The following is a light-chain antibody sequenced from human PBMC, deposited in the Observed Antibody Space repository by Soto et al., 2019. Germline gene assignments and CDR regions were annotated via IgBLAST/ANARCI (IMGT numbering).Light chain of an antibody. V-gene: IGLV7-46*01. CDR3: LLSYSGAQNWV. Sequence: QAVVTQEPSLTVSPGGTVTLTCGSSTGAVTSGHYPYWFQQKPGQAPRTLIYDTYNKHSWTPARFSGSLLGGKAAMTLSGAHPEDEADYYCLLSYSGAQNWVFGGGTKLTV. CDR1: TGAVTSGHY. J-gene: IGLJ3*02. CDR2: DTY.